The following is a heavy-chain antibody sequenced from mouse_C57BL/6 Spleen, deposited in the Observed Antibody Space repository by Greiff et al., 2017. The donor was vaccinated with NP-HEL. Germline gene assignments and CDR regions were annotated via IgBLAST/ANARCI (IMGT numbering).Heavy chain of an antibody. CDR1: GYTFTSYW. Sequence: VQLQQPGAELVRPGSSVKLSCKASGYTFTSYWMHWVKQRPIQGLEWIGNIDPSDSETHYNQKFKDKATLTVDKSSSTAYMQLSSLTSEDSAVYYCARSGDYDGYYARDYWGQGTSGTVSS. J-gene: IGHJ4*01. D-gene: IGHD2-4*01. CDR2: IDPSDSET. CDR3: ARSGDYDGYYARDY. V-gene: IGHV1-52*01.